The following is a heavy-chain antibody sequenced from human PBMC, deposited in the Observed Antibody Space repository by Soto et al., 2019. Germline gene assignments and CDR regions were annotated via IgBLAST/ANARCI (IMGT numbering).Heavy chain of an antibody. J-gene: IGHJ4*02. CDR2: ISSSSSTI. D-gene: IGHD5-12*01. CDR3: ARVRGYDYFDY. V-gene: IGHV3-48*01. CDR1: GFTFSSYS. Sequence: QLGGSLRLSCAASGFTFSSYSMNWVRQAPGKGLEWVSYISSSSSTIYYADSVKGRFTISRDNAKNSLYLQMNSLRAEDTAVYYCARVRGYDYFDYWGQGTLVTVSS.